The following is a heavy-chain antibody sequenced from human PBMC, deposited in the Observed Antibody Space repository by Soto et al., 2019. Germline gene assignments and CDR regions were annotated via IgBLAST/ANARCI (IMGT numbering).Heavy chain of an antibody. CDR3: ARVDYDFWTGYYYMDV. Sequence: ASVKVSCKASGYTFTSYGISWVRQAPGQGLEWMGWISAYNGNTNYAQKLQGRVTMTTDTSTSTAYMELRSLRSDDTAVYYCARVDYDFWTGYYYMDVWGKGTTVTVSS. CDR1: GYTFTSYG. V-gene: IGHV1-18*01. J-gene: IGHJ6*03. CDR2: ISAYNGNT. D-gene: IGHD3-3*01.